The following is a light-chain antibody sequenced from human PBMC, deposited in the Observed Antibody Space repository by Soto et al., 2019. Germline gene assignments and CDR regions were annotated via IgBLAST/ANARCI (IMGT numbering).Light chain of an antibody. CDR2: EVS. CDR1: TSDIGTYNY. J-gene: IGLJ3*02. V-gene: IGLV2-8*01. CDR3: SSYAGSNNFGV. Sequence: QSVLTQPASVSGSPGQSITISCSGGTSDIGTYNYVSWYQHHPGKVPKLMIYEVSKRPSGVPDRFSGSKSGNTASLTVSGLQAEDEADYYCSSYAGSNNFGVFGGGTQLTVL.